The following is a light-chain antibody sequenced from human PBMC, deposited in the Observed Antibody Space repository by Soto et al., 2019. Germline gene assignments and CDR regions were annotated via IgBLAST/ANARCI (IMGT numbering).Light chain of an antibody. J-gene: IGKJ4*01. V-gene: IGKV3-20*01. CDR2: GAS. Sequence: IVLSQSPGTLSLSPGERATLSCRASQSVSNNYLAWYQQKPGQAPRLLIYGASNRATGIPDRFSGSGSGTDFTLTISRLEPEDFATYYCQQANSFPLTFGGGTKVDIK. CDR3: QQANSFPLT. CDR1: QSVSNNY.